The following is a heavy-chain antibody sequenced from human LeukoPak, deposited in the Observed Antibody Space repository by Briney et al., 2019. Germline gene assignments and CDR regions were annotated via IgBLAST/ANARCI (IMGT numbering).Heavy chain of an antibody. CDR1: GFIFSNYE. D-gene: IGHD4-23*01. J-gene: IGHJ5*02. V-gene: IGHV3-48*03. CDR3: AREGGTTVVTENWFDP. CDR2: ISDHGKSR. Sequence: GGSLRLSCVASGFIFSNYEMNWVRQTPGKGLEWVSYISDHGKSRNYVDSVKGRFTISRDNAKNSLYLQMNSLRVGDTAVYYCAREGGTTVVTENWFDPWGQGTLVTVSS.